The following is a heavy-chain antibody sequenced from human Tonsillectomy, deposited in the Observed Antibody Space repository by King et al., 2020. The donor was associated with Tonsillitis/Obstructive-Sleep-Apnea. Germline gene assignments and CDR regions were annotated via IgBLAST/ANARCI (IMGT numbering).Heavy chain of an antibody. CDR2: INHSGST. D-gene: IGHD2-15*01. CDR3: ARVAGYCSGGSCLNWFDP. Sequence: VQLQQWGAGLLKPSETLSLTCAVYGGSFSGYYRSWIRQPPGKGLEWIGEINHSGSTNYNPSLKSRVTISVDTSKNQFSLKLSSVTAADTAVYYCARVAGYCSGGSCLNWFDPWGQGTLVTVSS. V-gene: IGHV4-34*01. CDR1: GGSFSGYY. J-gene: IGHJ5*02.